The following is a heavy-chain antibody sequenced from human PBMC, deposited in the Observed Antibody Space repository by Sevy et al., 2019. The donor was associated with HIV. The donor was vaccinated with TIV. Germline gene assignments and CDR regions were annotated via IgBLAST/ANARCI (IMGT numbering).Heavy chain of an antibody. CDR2: ISGSGANT. CDR1: GFPFSSYA. D-gene: IGHD2-2*01. V-gene: IGHV3-23*01. J-gene: IGHJ6*02. Sequence: GGSLRLSCATSGFPFSSYAMSWVRQAPGKGLEWVSVISGSGANTYYAGSVKGRFTISRDNSKNKLYLQLNTLRAEGTASYYTANGMYIVEVQPAMRAYDYYGMHVSSHETTVTVSS. CDR3: ANGMYIVEVQPAMRAYDYYGMHV.